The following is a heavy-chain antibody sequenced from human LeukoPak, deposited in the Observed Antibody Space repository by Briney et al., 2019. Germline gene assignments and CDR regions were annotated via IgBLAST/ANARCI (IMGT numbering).Heavy chain of an antibody. CDR2: ISYDGSNK. D-gene: IGHD3-22*01. V-gene: IGHV3-30-3*01. J-gene: IGHJ4*02. CDR3: ASGPYYYDSSGLGSFDY. CDR1: GFTFNSYA. Sequence: GGSLRLSCAASGFTFNSYAMHWVRQAPGKGLEWVAVISYDGSNKYYADSVKGRFTISRDNSKNTLYLQMNSLRAEDTAVYYCASGPYYYDSSGLGSFDYWGQGTLVTVSS.